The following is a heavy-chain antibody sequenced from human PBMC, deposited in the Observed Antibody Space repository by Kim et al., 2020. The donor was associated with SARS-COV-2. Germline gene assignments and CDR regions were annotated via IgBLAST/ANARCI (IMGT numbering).Heavy chain of an antibody. CDR3: ARASEGDTAFDY. D-gene: IGHD5-18*01. J-gene: IGHJ4*02. V-gene: IGHV4-59*01. Sequence: NYNPSLKSRVTISVDTSKNQFSLKLSSVAAADTAVYYCARASEGDTAFDYWGQGTLVTVSS.